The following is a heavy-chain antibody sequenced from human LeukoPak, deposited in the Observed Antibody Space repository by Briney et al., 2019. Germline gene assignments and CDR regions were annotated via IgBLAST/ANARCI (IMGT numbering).Heavy chain of an antibody. D-gene: IGHD2-15*01. CDR2: ISVSGDIT. Sequence: GGSLRLSCAASGFTFSAYGMGWVRQAPGKGLEWVSAISVSGDITNYADSVKGRFTISRDNSKNTVSLQMNGLRAEDTALYYSAKDQRFCSGGHCYGWFDPWGQGTLVTVSS. V-gene: IGHV3-23*01. CDR1: GFTFSAYG. CDR3: AKDQRFCSGGHCYGWFDP. J-gene: IGHJ5*02.